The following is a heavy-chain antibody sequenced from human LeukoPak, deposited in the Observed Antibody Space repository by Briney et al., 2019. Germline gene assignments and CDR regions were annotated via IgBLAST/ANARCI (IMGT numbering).Heavy chain of an antibody. Sequence: GGSLRLSCAASGFTFSSYGMHWVRQAPGKGLEWVAFIRYDGSNKYYADSVKGRFTISRDNSKNTLYLQMNSLRAEDTAVYYCAKGVRPIFGVVTTYYYYMDVWGKGTTVTVSS. CDR3: AKGVRPIFGVVTTYYYYMDV. D-gene: IGHD3-3*01. CDR2: IRYDGSNK. J-gene: IGHJ6*03. V-gene: IGHV3-30*02. CDR1: GFTFSSYG.